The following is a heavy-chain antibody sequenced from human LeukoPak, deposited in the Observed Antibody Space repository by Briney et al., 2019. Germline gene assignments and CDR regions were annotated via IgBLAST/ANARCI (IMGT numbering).Heavy chain of an antibody. Sequence: PGRSLRPSCAASGFTSTDYYMSWIRQAPGKGLWWVLYISSSGSTIYYTDSVKGRFTISRDNAKISLYLQMNSLRVEDTAVDYWASRGGAAETRGQGTLVSVSS. CDR1: GFTSTDYY. V-gene: IGHV3-11*01. D-gene: IGHD3-16*01. CDR2: ISSSGSTI. CDR3: ASRGGAAET. J-gene: IGHJ4*02.